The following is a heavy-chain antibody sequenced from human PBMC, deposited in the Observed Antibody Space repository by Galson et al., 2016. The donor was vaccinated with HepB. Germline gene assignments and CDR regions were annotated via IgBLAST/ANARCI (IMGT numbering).Heavy chain of an antibody. CDR2: GGGA. D-gene: IGHD3-10*01. CDR1: GGSITSSGYY. J-gene: IGHJ5*01. V-gene: IGHV4-39*01. Sequence: SETLSLTCTVSGGSITSSGYYWGWIRQPPGKGLEWIGNGGGAYYNPSFKTRVTISVDTSKNQFSLRLRSVTAADTAVYYCAALDSGSYYNADSWGQGLLVTVSS. CDR3: AALDSGSYYNADS.